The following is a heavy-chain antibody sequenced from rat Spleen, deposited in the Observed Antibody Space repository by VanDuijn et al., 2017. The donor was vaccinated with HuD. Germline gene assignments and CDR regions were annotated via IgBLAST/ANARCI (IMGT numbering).Heavy chain of an antibody. CDR2: ISYDGTST. CDR1: GFTFSDYY. D-gene: IGHD1-11*01. CDR3: ARRYDFDY. V-gene: IGHV5-29*01. Sequence: EVQLVESDGGLVQPGRSLKLSCAASGFTFSDYYMAWVRQAPTKGLEWVARISYDGTSTYYRDSVKGRFTISRDNAKSTLYLQMDSLRSEDTATYYCARRYDFDYWGQGVMVTVSS. J-gene: IGHJ2*01.